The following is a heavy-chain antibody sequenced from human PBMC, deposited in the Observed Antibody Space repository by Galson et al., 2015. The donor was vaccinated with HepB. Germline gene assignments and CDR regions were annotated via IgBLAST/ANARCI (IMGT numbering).Heavy chain of an antibody. CDR2: TYYRFKWNY. D-gene: IGHD6-19*01. CDR3: ASGYASGWFRY. CDR1: GDSVSSNSIA. Sequence: CAISGDSVSSNSIAWNWIRRSPSRGLEWLGRTYYRFKWNYDYAVSVKSRITINPDTSRNLFSLQLKSVTPEDTGVYYCASGYASGWFRYWGRGILVTVSS. J-gene: IGHJ4*02. V-gene: IGHV6-1*01.